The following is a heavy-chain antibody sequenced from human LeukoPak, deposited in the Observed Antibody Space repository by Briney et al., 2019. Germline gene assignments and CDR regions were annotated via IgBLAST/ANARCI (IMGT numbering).Heavy chain of an antibody. D-gene: IGHD6-13*01. Sequence: VASVKVSCKASGYTFTGYYMHWVRQAPGQGLEWMGRIIPILGIANYAQKFQGRVTITADKSTSTAYMELSSLRSEDTAVYYCARDAHSSIAAAGTGYWGQGTLVTVSS. J-gene: IGHJ4*02. CDR3: ARDAHSSIAAAGTGY. CDR1: GYTFTGYY. V-gene: IGHV1-69*04. CDR2: IIPILGIA.